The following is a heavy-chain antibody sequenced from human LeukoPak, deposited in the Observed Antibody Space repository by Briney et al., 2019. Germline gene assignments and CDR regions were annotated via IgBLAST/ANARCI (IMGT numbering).Heavy chain of an antibody. Sequence: PSETLSLTCSVSGGSTMSGRHHWAWVRQPPGKGLEFIGSLDESGRPYYNAPLKSRVTISEDSSGKQFSLNLSSVTAADTAVYYCARDLGGYPFFMDVWGRGTTVIVSS. D-gene: IGHD2-15*01. CDR1: GGSTMSGRHH. CDR3: ARDLGGYPFFMDV. CDR2: LDESGRP. J-gene: IGHJ6*03. V-gene: IGHV4-39*07.